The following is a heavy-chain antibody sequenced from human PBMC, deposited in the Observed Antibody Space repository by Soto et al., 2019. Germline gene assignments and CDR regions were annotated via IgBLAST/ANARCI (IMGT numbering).Heavy chain of an antibody. CDR1: RFTFSTYS. Sequence: QVQLVESGGGVVRPGRSLRLSCAASRFTFSTYSMHWVRQAPGKGLEWVAVISHDGRDIYYADSVKGRITNSRDNSKNPLYLQTGSLRAEDTAVDYWAREMGKMHLGGYFDLWGRGTLVIVSS. D-gene: IGHD3-16*01. V-gene: IGHV3-30-3*01. CDR2: ISHDGRDI. J-gene: IGHJ2*01. CDR3: AREMGKMHLGGYFDL.